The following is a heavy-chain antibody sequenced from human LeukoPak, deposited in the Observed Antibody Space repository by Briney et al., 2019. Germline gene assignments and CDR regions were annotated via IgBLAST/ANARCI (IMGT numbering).Heavy chain of an antibody. CDR2: ISWNSGSI. D-gene: IGHD6-13*01. CDR1: GFTFDDYA. J-gene: IGHJ4*02. Sequence: GGSLRLPCAASGFTFDDYAMHWVRQAPGKGLEWVSGISWNSGSIGYADSVKGRFTISRDNAKNSLYLQMNSLRAEDMALYYCAGGDIAAAGTMVLRYWGQGTLVTVSS. V-gene: IGHV3-9*03. CDR3: AGGDIAAAGTMVLRY.